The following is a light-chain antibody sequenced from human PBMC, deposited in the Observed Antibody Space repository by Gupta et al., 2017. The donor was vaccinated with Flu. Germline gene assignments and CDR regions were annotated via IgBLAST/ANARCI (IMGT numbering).Light chain of an antibody. CDR2: RDY. CDR3: QAWDSTTESYV. V-gene: IGLV3-1*01. CDR1: KLGHKY. Sequence: SSALTQPPSVSVSPGQTAKITCSGDKLGHKYVSWYQQTSGQSPILVIYRDYNRPSGIPERFSGSNSGNTATLTISVTQAMDEADYYCQAWDSTTESYVFGTGTKVSVL. J-gene: IGLJ1*01.